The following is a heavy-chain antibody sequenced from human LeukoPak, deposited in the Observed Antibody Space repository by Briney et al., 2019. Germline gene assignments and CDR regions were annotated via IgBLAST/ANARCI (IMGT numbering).Heavy chain of an antibody. CDR2: INPSGGST. CDR3: ARDRCSSTSCYTFDGDY. D-gene: IGHD2-2*02. Sequence: ASVKVSCKASGYTFTSYYMHWVRQAPGQGLEWMGIINPSGGSTSYAQKFQGRVTMTRDTSTSTVYMELRSLRSDDTAVYYCARDRCSSTSCYTFDGDYWGQGTLVTVSS. V-gene: IGHV1-46*01. CDR1: GYTFTSYY. J-gene: IGHJ4*02.